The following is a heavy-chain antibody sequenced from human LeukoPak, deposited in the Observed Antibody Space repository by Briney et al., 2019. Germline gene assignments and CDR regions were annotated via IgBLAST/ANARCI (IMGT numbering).Heavy chain of an antibody. CDR3: ARHGALGGSYPRLLYFDY. CDR2: IYYSGST. CDR1: GGSISSGDYY. Sequence: SETLSLTCTVSGGSISSGDYYWSWIRQPPGKGLEWIGYIYYSGSTNYNPSLKSRVTISVDTSKNQFSLKLSSVTAADTAVYYCARHGALGGSYPRLLYFDYWGQGTLVTVSS. D-gene: IGHD1-26*01. J-gene: IGHJ4*02. V-gene: IGHV4-61*08.